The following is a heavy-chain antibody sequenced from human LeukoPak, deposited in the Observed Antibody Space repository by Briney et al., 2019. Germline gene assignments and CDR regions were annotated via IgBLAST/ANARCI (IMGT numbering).Heavy chain of an antibody. CDR2: ISTSGSTI. V-gene: IGHV3-11*01. CDR1: GFTFSDYY. Sequence: GGSLRLSCAASGFTFSDYYMSWIRQAPGKGLEWVSDISTSGSTINYADSVKGRFTISRDNAKNSMYLQMNSLRPEDTAVYYCARGTATMDYWGQGTLVTVSS. D-gene: IGHD5-24*01. J-gene: IGHJ4*02. CDR3: ARGTATMDY.